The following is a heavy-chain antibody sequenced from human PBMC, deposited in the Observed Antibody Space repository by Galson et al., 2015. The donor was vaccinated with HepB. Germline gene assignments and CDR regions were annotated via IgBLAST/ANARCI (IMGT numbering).Heavy chain of an antibody. CDR3: AIATVTTKFGAFDI. V-gene: IGHV1-2*06. Sequence: SVKVSCKASGGTFSSYAISWVRQAPGQGLEWMGRINPNSGGTNYAQKFQGRVTMTRDTSISTAYMELSRLRSDDTAVYYCAIATVTTKFGAFDIWGQGTMVTVSS. D-gene: IGHD4-17*01. J-gene: IGHJ3*02. CDR2: INPNSGGT. CDR1: GGTFSSYA.